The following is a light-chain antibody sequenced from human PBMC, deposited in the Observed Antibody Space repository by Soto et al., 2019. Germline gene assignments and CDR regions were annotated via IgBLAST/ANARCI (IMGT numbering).Light chain of an antibody. CDR2: GAS. J-gene: IGKJ1*01. CDR3: QQYGSSPWK. CDR1: QTIRSNY. Sequence: ETVLTQSPGTLSLSPGERATLSCRASQTIRSNYLAWYRQTPGQAPRLLIYGASNRATGIADRFSGSGSGKDFTLLLSRLEPEEFALYYCQQYGSSPWKFGQGTKVEIK. V-gene: IGKV3-20*01.